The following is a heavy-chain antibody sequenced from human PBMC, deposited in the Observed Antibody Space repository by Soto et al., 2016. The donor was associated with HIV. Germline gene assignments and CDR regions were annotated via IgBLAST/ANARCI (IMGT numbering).Heavy chain of an antibody. V-gene: IGHV3-43*02. J-gene: IGHJ6*02. CDR2: ISGDGGNT. Sequence: EVQLVESGGGVVQPGGSLRLSCAASGFTFDDYAMHWVRQAPGKGLEWVSLISGDGGNTYYADSVKGRFTISRDNSKNSLYLQMNSLRTEDTAMYYCAQDIQSDRYYYGSGKHYQYYAMDVWGQGTTVTVSS. CDR3: AQDIQSDRYYYGSGKHYQYYAMDV. CDR1: GFTFDDYA. D-gene: IGHD3-10*01.